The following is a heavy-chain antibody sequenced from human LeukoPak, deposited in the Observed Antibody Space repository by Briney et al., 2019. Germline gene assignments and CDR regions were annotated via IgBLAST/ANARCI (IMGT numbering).Heavy chain of an antibody. CDR3: AKDPDGITGTTLKDY. Sequence: PGGSLRLSCAASGFTFSSYAMSWVRQAPGKGLEWVSAISGSGGSTYYAGSVKGRFTISRDNSKNTLYLQMNSLRAEDTAVYYCAKDPDGITGTTLKDYWGQGTLVTVSS. J-gene: IGHJ4*02. V-gene: IGHV3-23*01. CDR1: GFTFSSYA. CDR2: ISGSGGST. D-gene: IGHD1-7*01.